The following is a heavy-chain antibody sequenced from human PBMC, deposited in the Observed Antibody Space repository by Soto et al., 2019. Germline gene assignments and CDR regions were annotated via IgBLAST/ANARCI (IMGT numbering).Heavy chain of an antibody. CDR3: AKDEGLRSSWYVWYFDY. Sequence: GGSLRLSCAASGFTFSSYAMSWVRQAPGKGLEWVSAISGSGGSTYYADSVKGRFTISRDNSKNTLYLQMNSLRAEDTAVYYCAKDEGLRSSWYVWYFDYWGQGTLVTVSS. V-gene: IGHV3-23*01. CDR1: GFTFSSYA. D-gene: IGHD6-13*01. CDR2: ISGSGGST. J-gene: IGHJ4*02.